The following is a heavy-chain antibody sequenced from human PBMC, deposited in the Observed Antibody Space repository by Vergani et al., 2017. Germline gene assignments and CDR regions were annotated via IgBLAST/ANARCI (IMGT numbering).Heavy chain of an antibody. CDR1: GYTFTGYY. Sequence: QVQLVQSGAEVKKPGASVKVSCKASGYTFTGYYMHWVRQAPGQGLEWMGWINPNSGGTNYAQTFQGRVTMIRDTSISTAYMELSRLRSDDTAVYYCARGQWLPTLGFDYWGQGTLVTVSS. J-gene: IGHJ4*02. V-gene: IGHV1-2*02. D-gene: IGHD6-19*01. CDR2: INPNSGGT. CDR3: ARGQWLPTLGFDY.